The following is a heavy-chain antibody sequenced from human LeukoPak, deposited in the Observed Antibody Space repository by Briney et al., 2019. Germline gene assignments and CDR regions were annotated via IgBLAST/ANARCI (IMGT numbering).Heavy chain of an antibody. CDR1: GGSISSGGYY. V-gene: IGHV4-30-2*01. D-gene: IGHD3-22*01. CDR3: AREGTYYYDSSGDSRGY. Sequence: SETLSLTCTVSGGSISSGGYYWSWLRQPPGKGLEWIGYIYHSGSTYYNPSLKSRVTISVDRSKNQFSLKLSSVTAADTAVYYCAREGTYYYDSSGDSRGYWGQGTLVTVSS. J-gene: IGHJ4*02. CDR2: IYHSGST.